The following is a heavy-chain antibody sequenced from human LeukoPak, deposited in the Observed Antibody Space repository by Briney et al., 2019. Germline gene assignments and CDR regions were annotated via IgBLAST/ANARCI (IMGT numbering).Heavy chain of an antibody. J-gene: IGHJ6*02. V-gene: IGHV4-59*08. CDR3: ASSTYDYVWGSYRQDYGMDV. Sequence: KPSETLSLTCTVSGGSISCYYWSWIRQPPGKGLEWIGYIFYSGSTNYNPSLKSRVTISVDTSKNQFSLRLSSVTAADTAVYYCASSTYDYVWGSYRQDYGMDVWGQGTTVTDSS. CDR2: IFYSGST. D-gene: IGHD3-16*02. CDR1: GGSISCYY.